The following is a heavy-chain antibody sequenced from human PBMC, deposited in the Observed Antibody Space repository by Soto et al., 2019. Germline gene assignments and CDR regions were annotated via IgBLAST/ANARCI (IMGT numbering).Heavy chain of an antibody. V-gene: IGHV3-23*01. CDR1: GFTFSSYA. CDR2: ISGSGGST. D-gene: IGHD6-19*01. J-gene: IGHJ4*02. CDR3: ATRSSGWYFDY. Sequence: EVQLLESGGGLVQPGGSLRLSRAASGFTFSSYAMSWVRQAPGKGREWVSAISGSGGSTYYADSVKGRFTISRDNSKNTLYLQMNSLRAEDTAVYYCATRSSGWYFDYWGQGTLVTVSS.